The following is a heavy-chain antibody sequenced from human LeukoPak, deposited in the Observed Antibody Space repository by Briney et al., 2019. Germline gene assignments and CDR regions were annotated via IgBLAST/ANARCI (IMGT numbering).Heavy chain of an antibody. CDR1: GYTFTGYY. J-gene: IGHJ6*02. CDR2: INPNSGGT. Sequence: ASVKVSCKASGYTFTGYYMHWVRQAPGQGLEWMGWINPNSGGTNYAQKFQGRVTMTRDTSISTAYMELSRLRSDDTAVYYCASVGYSSGWYTYYYGVDVWGQGTTVTVSS. V-gene: IGHV1-2*02. CDR3: ASVGYSSGWYTYYYGVDV. D-gene: IGHD6-19*01.